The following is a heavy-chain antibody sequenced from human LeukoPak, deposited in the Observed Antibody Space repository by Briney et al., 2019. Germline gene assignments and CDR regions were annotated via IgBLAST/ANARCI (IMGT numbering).Heavy chain of an antibody. J-gene: IGHJ4*02. V-gene: IGHV3-23*01. D-gene: IGHD6-19*01. CDR2: ISGSGGST. CDR1: GFTFSSYA. Sequence: GGSLRLSCAASGFTFSSYAMSWVRQAPGKGLEWVSAISGSGGSTYYADSVKGRFTISRDNSKNTLYLQMNSLRAEDTAVYYCAEDVWRSGWSPGVYWGQGTLVTVSS. CDR3: AEDVWRSGWSPGVY.